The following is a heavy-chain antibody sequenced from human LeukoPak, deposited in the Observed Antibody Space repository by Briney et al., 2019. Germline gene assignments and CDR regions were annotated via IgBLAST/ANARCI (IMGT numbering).Heavy chain of an antibody. V-gene: IGHV4-34*01. CDR3: ARQITAAGDAFDI. CDR2: INHSGRT. Sequence: SETLSLTCAVYGGSFSGYYWGWIRQPPGKGLEWIGRINHSGRTYYNPSLKRRVTISVDTSKNHFSLNLTSVTAADTPGFSRARQITAAGDAFDIWGQGTMVTDSS. J-gene: IGHJ3*02. CDR1: GGSFSGYY. D-gene: IGHD6-13*01.